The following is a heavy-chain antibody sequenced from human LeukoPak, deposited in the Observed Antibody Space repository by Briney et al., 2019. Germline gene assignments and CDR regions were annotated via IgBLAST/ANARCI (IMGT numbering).Heavy chain of an antibody. CDR2: INPSGGST. V-gene: IGHV1-46*01. Sequence: ASVKVSCKASGYTFTGYYMHWVRQAPGQGLEWMGIINPSGGSTSYAQKFQGRVTMTRDMSTSTVYMELSSLRSEDTAVYYCARDRLPYCSSTSCESVWGQGTLVTVSS. D-gene: IGHD2-2*01. CDR1: GYTFTGYY. CDR3: ARDRLPYCSSTSCESV. J-gene: IGHJ4*02.